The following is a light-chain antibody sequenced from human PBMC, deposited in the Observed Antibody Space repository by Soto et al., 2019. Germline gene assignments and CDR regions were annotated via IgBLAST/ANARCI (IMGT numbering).Light chain of an antibody. Sequence: IVLTQSQATLSFSPGERGDLXCRASQSINTYLAWYQQKPGQAPRLLIYDASKRATGIPARFSGSGSGTNFTLTISSLEPEDFAVYYCQQRRSWQVTFGQGTRLEIK. CDR2: DAS. V-gene: IGKV3D-11*02. CDR1: QSINTY. CDR3: QQRRSWQVT. J-gene: IGKJ5*01.